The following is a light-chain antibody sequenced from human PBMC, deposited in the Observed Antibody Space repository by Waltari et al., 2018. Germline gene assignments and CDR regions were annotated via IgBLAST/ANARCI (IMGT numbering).Light chain of an antibody. J-gene: IGKJ1*01. CDR1: QSISSS. CDR2: GAS. CDR3: QQYFHLST. V-gene: IGKV1-5*03. Sequence: DIQVTQPPSTLSAFAGDRVSIPCRASQSISSSLAWFQQKPGKGPKLLIYGASTLESWVPSRFSGSGSGTEFTLTISSLQPDDFATYYCQQYFHLSTFGQGTKVEIK.